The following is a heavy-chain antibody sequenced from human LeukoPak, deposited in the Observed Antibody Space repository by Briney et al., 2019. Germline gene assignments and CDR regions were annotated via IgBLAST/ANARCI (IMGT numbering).Heavy chain of an antibody. D-gene: IGHD3-16*01. V-gene: IGHV3-30*03. CDR1: GFTFSNSD. CDR3: AGGGNSRHHFDY. Sequence: GSLRLSCAASGFTFSNSDIHWVRQAPGKGLEWVAIISYDGSDKYYADSVKGRFTISRDNSKNTLYMQMNSLRAEDTAVYYCAGGGNSRHHFDYWGQGTLVTVSS. CDR2: ISYDGSDK. J-gene: IGHJ4*02.